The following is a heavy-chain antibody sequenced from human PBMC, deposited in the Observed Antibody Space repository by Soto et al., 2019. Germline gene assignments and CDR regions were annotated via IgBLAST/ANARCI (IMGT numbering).Heavy chain of an antibody. J-gene: IGHJ6*02. CDR1: GFTFSSYA. Sequence: VQLLESGGGLVQPGGSLRLSCAASGFTFSSYAMHWVRQAPGKGLEWVAVISYDGSNKYYADSVKGRFTISRDNSKNTLYLQMNSLRAEDTAVYYCARDLYSSSWYSYYYYGMDVWGQGTTVTVSS. D-gene: IGHD6-13*01. CDR2: ISYDGSNK. CDR3: ARDLYSSSWYSYYYYGMDV. V-gene: IGHV3-30-3*01.